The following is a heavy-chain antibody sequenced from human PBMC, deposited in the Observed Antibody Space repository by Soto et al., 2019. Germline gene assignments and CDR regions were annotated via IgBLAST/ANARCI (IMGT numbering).Heavy chain of an antibody. D-gene: IGHD4-17*01. CDR3: ARAEATTRHARLDY. CDR1: GGSISSSNL. CDR2: IYHSGST. J-gene: IGHJ4*02. Sequence: PSETLSLTCAVSGGSISSSNLWSCVRQPPGKGLEWIGEIYHSGSTNYNPSLKSRVTISVDKSKNQFSLKLSSVTAADTAVYYCARAEATTRHARLDYWGQGTLVTVYS. V-gene: IGHV4-4*02.